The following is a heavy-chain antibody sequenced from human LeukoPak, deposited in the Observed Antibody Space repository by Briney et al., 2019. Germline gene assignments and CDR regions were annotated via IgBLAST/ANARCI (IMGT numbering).Heavy chain of an antibody. Sequence: ASMKVSCKASGYTFTSYGLSWVRQAPGQGLEWMGWISCYNGNTNYAQNLQGRVTMTTDTSTSTAYMELRSLRPDDTAVYYCARACLLGYCSSGERLDPWGQGTLVTVSS. CDR3: ARACLLGYCSSGERLDP. V-gene: IGHV1-18*01. D-gene: IGHD2-2*03. CDR1: GYTFTSYG. CDR2: ISCYNGNT. J-gene: IGHJ5*02.